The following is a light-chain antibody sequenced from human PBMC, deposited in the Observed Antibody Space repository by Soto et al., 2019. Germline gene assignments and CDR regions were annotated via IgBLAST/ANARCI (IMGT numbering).Light chain of an antibody. V-gene: IGKV3-20*01. Sequence: VLTQSPATLSVSPGERATLSCRASQSVSSNLAWYQQKPGQAPRLLIYGASSRATGIPDRFSGSGSGTDFTLTISRLEPEDFAVYYCQQYGSSPWTFGQGSKV. CDR3: QQYGSSPWT. CDR1: QSVSSN. J-gene: IGKJ1*01. CDR2: GAS.